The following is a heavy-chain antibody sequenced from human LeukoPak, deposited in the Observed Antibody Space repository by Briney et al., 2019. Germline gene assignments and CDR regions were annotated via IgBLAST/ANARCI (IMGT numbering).Heavy chain of an antibody. J-gene: IGHJ3*02. V-gene: IGHV4-34*01. Sequence: PSETLSLTCAVYGGSFNNYYWSWIRQPPGKGLEWIGEINHSGSTNYNPSLKSRVTISVDTSKNQFSLKLSSVTAADTAVYYCARICGADCRGAFDIWGQGTMVTVSS. CDR3: ARICGADCRGAFDI. CDR2: INHSGST. D-gene: IGHD2-21*02. CDR1: GGSFNNYY.